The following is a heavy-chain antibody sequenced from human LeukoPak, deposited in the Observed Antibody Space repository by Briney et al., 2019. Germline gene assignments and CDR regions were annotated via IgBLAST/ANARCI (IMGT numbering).Heavy chain of an antibody. Sequence: PGRSLRLSCAASGFTFSSYAMHWVRQAPGKGLEWVAVISYDGSNKYYADSVKGRFTISRDNSKNTLYLQMNSLRAEDTAVYYCARHGGNVVVTDSNWFDPWGQGTLVTVSS. V-gene: IGHV3-30-3*01. CDR3: ARHGGNVVVTDSNWFDP. J-gene: IGHJ5*02. D-gene: IGHD2-21*02. CDR1: GFTFSSYA. CDR2: ISYDGSNK.